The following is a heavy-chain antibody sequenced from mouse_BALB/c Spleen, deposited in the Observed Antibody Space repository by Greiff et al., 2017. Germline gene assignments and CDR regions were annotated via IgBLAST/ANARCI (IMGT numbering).Heavy chain of an antibody. CDR2: INPGSGGT. CDR1: GYAFTNYL. V-gene: IGHV1-54*01. Sequence: QVQLKQSGAELVRPGTSVKVSCKASGYAFTNYLIEWVKQRPGQGLEWIGVINPGSGGTNYNEKFKGKATLTADKSSSTAYMQLSSLTSDDSAVYFCARWGYDGFAYWGQGTLVTVSA. J-gene: IGHJ3*01. CDR3: ARWGYDGFAY. D-gene: IGHD2-2*01.